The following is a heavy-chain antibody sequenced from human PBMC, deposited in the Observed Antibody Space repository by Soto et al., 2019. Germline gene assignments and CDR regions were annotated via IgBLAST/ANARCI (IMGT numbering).Heavy chain of an antibody. J-gene: IGHJ4*02. V-gene: IGHV3-9*02. CDR3: AEDMTLGGMTTIHYFDS. CDR2: ISSNSDTI. D-gene: IGHD4-17*01. CDR1: GFTADDYA. Sequence: EVHLVESGGGLVQPGRSLRLSCVAAGFTADDYALHWVRQAPGKGLGWVSGISSNSDTIHYADSVKGRFTISRDNAKSPLVLQMNSLRPEDTAVYNCAEDMTLGGMTTIHYFDSWGQGTLVTVSS.